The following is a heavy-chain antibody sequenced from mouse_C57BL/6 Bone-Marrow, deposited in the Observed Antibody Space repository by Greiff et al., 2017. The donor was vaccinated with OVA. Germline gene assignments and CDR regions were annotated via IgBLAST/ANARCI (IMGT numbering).Heavy chain of an antibody. V-gene: IGHV7-3*01. CDR3: ARSYYGSSHWYFDV. CDR1: GFTFTDYY. J-gene: IGHJ1*03. CDR2: IRNKANGYTT. D-gene: IGHD1-1*01. Sequence: EVQRVESGGGLVQPGGSLSLSCAASGFTFTDYYMSWVRQPPGKALEWLGFIRNKANGYTTEYSASVKGRFTISRDNSQSILYLQLNALRAEDSATYYCARSYYGSSHWYFDVWGTGTTVTVSS.